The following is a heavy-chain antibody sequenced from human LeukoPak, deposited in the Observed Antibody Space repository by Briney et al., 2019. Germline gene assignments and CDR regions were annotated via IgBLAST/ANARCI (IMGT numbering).Heavy chain of an antibody. V-gene: IGHV4-39*07. CDR3: AREGRVSSFDY. J-gene: IGHJ4*02. Sequence: PSQTLSLTCTVSGGSISSSTYYWGWIRQPPGKGLEWIGSIYYSGSTYYNPSLKSRVTISVDTSKNQFSLKLSSVTAADTAVYYCAREGRVSSFDYWGQGTLVTVSS. CDR2: IYYSGST. D-gene: IGHD5/OR15-5a*01. CDR1: GGSISSSTYY.